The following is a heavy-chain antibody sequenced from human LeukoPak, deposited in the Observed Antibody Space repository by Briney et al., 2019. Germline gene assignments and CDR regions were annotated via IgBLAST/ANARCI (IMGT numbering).Heavy chain of an antibody. D-gene: IGHD3-22*01. CDR2: ISDSGVST. CDR3: AKSGDGRGYSTYYYYAMDV. Sequence: GGSLRLSCAASGFTFSSYAVSWVRQAPGKGLEWVSAISDSGVSTYYADSVKGRFTISRDNSKNTLYLQMNSLRDGDTAVYYCAKSGDGRGYSTYYYYAMDVWGQGTTVTVSS. J-gene: IGHJ6*02. CDR1: GFTFSSYA. V-gene: IGHV3-23*01.